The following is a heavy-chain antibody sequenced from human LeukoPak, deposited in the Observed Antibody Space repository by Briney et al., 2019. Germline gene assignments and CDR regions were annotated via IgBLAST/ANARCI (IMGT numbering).Heavy chain of an antibody. Sequence: GASVKVSCKASGGTFSSYAISWVRQAPGQGLEWMGGIIPIFGTANYAQKFQGRVTITADESTSTAYMELSSLRSEDTAVYYCARAPAALAAHYYMDVWGKGTTATVSS. CDR2: IIPIFGTA. V-gene: IGHV1-69*13. D-gene: IGHD6-6*01. J-gene: IGHJ6*03. CDR1: GGTFSSYA. CDR3: ARAPAALAAHYYMDV.